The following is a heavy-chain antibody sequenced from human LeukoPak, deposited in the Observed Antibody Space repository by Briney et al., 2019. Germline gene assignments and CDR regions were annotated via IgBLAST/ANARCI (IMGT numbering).Heavy chain of an antibody. J-gene: IGHJ4*02. CDR2: IKKDGSDK. CDR3: AKDPQWLYFDY. V-gene: IGHV3-7*03. Sequence: GGSLRLSCAASGFTFRNYWTTWVRQAPGKGLEWVANIKKDGSDKYYVDSVKGRFTISKDNAKNSMYLQMNSLRVEDTAVYYCAKDPQWLYFDYWGQGTLVTVSS. D-gene: IGHD6-19*01. CDR1: GFTFRNYW.